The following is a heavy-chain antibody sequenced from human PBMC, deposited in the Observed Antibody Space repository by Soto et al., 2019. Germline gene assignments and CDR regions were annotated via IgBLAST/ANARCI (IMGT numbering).Heavy chain of an antibody. CDR1: GFTFSSYA. J-gene: IGHJ6*02. V-gene: IGHV3-23*01. CDR3: AKHNGPGGNYGVDV. D-gene: IGHD2-15*01. CDR2: LGGSGDDT. Sequence: GGPLRLSCSASGFTFSSYAMSWVRQAPGKGLEWVSTLGGSGDDTNYADSVKGRFTISRDNPKNTLHLQMNSLRVDDTAVYYCAKHNGPGGNYGVDVWGQGTTVTVSS.